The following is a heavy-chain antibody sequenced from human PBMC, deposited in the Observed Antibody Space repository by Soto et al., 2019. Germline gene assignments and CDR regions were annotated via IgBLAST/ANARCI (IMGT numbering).Heavy chain of an antibody. CDR3: ARATNYYDILTPNYYYYGMAV. Sequence: ASVKVSCKASGYTFTGYYMHWVRQAPGQGLEWMGWINPNSGGTNYAQKFQGWVTMTRDTSISTAYMELSRLRSDDTAVYYCARATNYYDILTPNYYYYGMAVWAQRTTVTVSS. V-gene: IGHV1-2*04. J-gene: IGHJ6*02. CDR2: INPNSGGT. CDR1: GYTFTGYY. D-gene: IGHD3-9*01.